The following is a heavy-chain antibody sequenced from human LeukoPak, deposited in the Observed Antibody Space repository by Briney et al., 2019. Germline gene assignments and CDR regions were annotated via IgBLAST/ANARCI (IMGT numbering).Heavy chain of an antibody. D-gene: IGHD6-19*01. CDR2: IYTSGNT. J-gene: IGHJ3*02. Sequence: SETLSLTCTVSGGSITSHYWIWIRQPPGKGLEWIGNIYTSGNTNYNPSLKSRVAISVDTSKNQFSLKLNSVTAADTAVYYCARPYSSGWSGAFDIRGQGTMVTVSS. CDR3: ARPYSSGWSGAFDI. V-gene: IGHV4-4*09. CDR1: GGSITSHY.